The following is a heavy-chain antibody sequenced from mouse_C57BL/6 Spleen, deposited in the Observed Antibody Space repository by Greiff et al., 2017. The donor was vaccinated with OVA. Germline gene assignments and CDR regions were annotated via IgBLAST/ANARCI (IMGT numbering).Heavy chain of an antibody. J-gene: IGHJ3*01. CDR3: ARDRDYYGNPAWFAY. Sequence: VQLQQPGAELVRPGSSVKLSCKASGYTFTSYWMHWVKQRPIQGLEWIGNIDPSDSETHYNQKFKDKATLTVDKSSSTAYMQLSSLTSEDSAVYYCARDRDYYGNPAWFAYWGQGTLVTVSA. D-gene: IGHD1-1*01. V-gene: IGHV1-52*01. CDR2: IDPSDSET. CDR1: GYTFTSYW.